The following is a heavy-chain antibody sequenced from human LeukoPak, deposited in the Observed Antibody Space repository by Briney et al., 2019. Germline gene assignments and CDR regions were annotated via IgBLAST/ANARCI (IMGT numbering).Heavy chain of an antibody. CDR1: GGSISSYY. CDR3: ARDTIWSGYYTGPNWFDP. CDR2: IYYSGST. J-gene: IGHJ5*02. V-gene: IGHV4-39*07. D-gene: IGHD3-3*01. Sequence: SETLSLTCTVSGGSISSYYWGWIRQPPGKGLEWIGSIYYSGSTYYNPSLKSRVTISVDTSKNQFSLKLSSVTAADTAVYYCARDTIWSGYYTGPNWFDPWGQGTLVTVSS.